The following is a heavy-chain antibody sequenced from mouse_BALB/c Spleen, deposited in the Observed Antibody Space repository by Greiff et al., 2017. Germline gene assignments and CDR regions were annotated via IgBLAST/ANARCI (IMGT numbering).Heavy chain of an antibody. Sequence: QVQLKQSGAELAKPGASVKMSCKASGYTFTSYWMHWVKQRPGQGLEWIGYINPSTGYTEYNQKFKDKATLTADKSSSTAYMQLSSLTSEDSAVYYCARREGPWFAYWGQGTLVTVSA. J-gene: IGHJ3*01. CDR2: INPSTGYT. CDR1: GYTFTSYW. D-gene: IGHD3-3*01. CDR3: ARREGPWFAY. V-gene: IGHV1-7*01.